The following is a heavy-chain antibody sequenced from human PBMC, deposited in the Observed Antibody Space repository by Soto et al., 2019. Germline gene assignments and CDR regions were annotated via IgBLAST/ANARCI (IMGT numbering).Heavy chain of an antibody. Sequence: PSETLSLTCTVSGGSISSYYWSWIRQPAGKGLEWIGRIYTSGSTNYNPPLKSRVAMSVDTSKNQFSLKLSSVTAADTAVYYCARESYDFWSGRPNNWFDPWGQGTLVTVSS. CDR2: IYTSGST. D-gene: IGHD3-3*01. V-gene: IGHV4-4*07. CDR1: GGSISSYY. CDR3: ARESYDFWSGRPNNWFDP. J-gene: IGHJ5*02.